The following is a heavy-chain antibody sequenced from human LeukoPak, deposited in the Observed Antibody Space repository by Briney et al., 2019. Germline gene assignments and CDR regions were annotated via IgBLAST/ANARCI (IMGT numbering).Heavy chain of an antibody. V-gene: IGHV3-13*01. J-gene: IGHJ3*02. CDR3: VRDLTGENAFDI. D-gene: IGHD3-16*01. CDR2: IGAAGGT. Sequence: GGSLRLSCAASGFTFSSYEMHWVRQATGKGLEWVSGIGAAGGTYYPDSVKGRFTISREDDKNSLYLQMHSLRAGDTAVYYCVRDLTGENAFDIWGQGTMVTVSS. CDR1: GFTFSSYE.